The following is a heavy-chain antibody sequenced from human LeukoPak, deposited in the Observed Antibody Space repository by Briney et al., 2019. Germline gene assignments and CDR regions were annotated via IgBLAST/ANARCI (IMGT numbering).Heavy chain of an antibody. Sequence: GGSLRLSCAASGFTFSSYWMHWVRQAPGKGLVWVSLINTDGTTTNYADSVKGRFTISRDNAKNTLYLQMSTLRAEDTAVYYCATLTFRESDSFDYWGQGNLVTVSS. CDR3: ATLTFRESDSFDY. CDR1: GFTFSSYW. CDR2: INTDGTTT. V-gene: IGHV3-74*01. J-gene: IGHJ4*02. D-gene: IGHD3-10*01.